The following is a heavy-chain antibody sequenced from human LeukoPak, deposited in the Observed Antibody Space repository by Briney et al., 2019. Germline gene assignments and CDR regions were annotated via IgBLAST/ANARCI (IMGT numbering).Heavy chain of an antibody. CDR3: ARDRGGSFDY. J-gene: IGHJ4*02. V-gene: IGHV3-21*01. Sequence: GGSLRLSCAASGFTFSSYSMNWVRQAPGKGLEWVSSISSSTSYIHYADSVKGRFTISRDNAKNSLYLQMNSLRAEDTAVNYCARDRGGSFDYWGQGTLVTVSS. CDR2: ISSSTSYI. D-gene: IGHD2-15*01. CDR1: GFTFSSYS.